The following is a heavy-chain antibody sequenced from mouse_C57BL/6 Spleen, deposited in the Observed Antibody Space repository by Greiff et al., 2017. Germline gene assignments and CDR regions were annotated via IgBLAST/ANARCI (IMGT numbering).Heavy chain of an antibody. J-gene: IGHJ1*03. CDR3: ARNPYGNYWYFDV. V-gene: IGHV14-3*01. D-gene: IGHD2-1*01. CDR1: GFNIKNTY. CDR2: IDPANGNT. Sequence: EVKLQQSVAELVRPGASVKLSCTASGFNIKNTYMHWVKQRPEQGLEWIGRIDPANGNTKYAPKFQGKATITADTSSNTAYLQLSSLTAEDTAIYYCARNPYGNYWYFDVWGTGTTVTVSS.